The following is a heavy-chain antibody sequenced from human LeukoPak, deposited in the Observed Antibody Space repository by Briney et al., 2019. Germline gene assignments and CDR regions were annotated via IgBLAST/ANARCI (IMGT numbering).Heavy chain of an antibody. CDR2: ISGSGGST. CDR1: GFTFSSYA. CDR3: ASGDSGSYSSDY. V-gene: IGHV3-23*01. D-gene: IGHD1-26*01. Sequence: GGSLRLSCAASGFTFSSYAMSWVRQAPGKGLEWVSAISGSGGSTYYADSVKGRFTISRDNSKNTLYLQMNSLRAEDTAVYYCASGDSGSYSSDYWGQGTLVTVSS. J-gene: IGHJ4*02.